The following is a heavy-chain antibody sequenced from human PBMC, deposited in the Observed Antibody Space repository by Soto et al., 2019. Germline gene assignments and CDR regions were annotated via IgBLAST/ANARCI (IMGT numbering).Heavy chain of an antibody. CDR3: ARTRRDGYNYDGFDI. CDR1: GYSFTSYW. V-gene: IGHV5-51*01. CDR2: IYPGDSDT. Sequence: GESLKISCKGSGYSFTSYWIGWVRQMPGKGLEWMGIIYPGDSDTRYSPSFQGQVTISADKSISTAYLQWSSLKASDTALYYCARTRRDGYNYDGFDISGQGTMVTVS. D-gene: IGHD5-12*01. J-gene: IGHJ3*02.